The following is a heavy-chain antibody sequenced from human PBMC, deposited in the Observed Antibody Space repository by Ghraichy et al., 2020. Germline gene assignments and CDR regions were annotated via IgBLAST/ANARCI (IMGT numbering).Heavy chain of an antibody. J-gene: IGHJ4*02. CDR3: AGDKPVSYGLDS. CDR1: GDSISSYY. Sequence: SETLSLTCTVSGDSISSYYWSWVRQPPGTRLEWIGYVYYTGRTNSNPSLNSRVTISVDTSKNQFSLTLSSVTAAATAVYFCAGDKPVSYGLDSWGQGALVTVSS. CDR2: VYYTGRT. V-gene: IGHV4-59*01. D-gene: IGHD5-18*01.